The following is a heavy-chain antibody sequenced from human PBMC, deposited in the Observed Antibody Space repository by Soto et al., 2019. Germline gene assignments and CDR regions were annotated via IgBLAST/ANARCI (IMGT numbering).Heavy chain of an antibody. CDR2: ISGSGGST. CDR1: GFTFSSYA. D-gene: IGHD3-3*01. V-gene: IGHV3-23*01. J-gene: IGHJ4*02. CDR3: AKVAGVTIFGVVIMPHFDY. Sequence: PGGSLRLSCAASGFTFSSYAMSWVRQAPGKGLEWVSAISGSGGSTYYADSVKGRFTISRDNSKNTLYLQMSSLRAEDTAVYYCAKVAGVTIFGVVIMPHFDYWGQGTLVTVSS.